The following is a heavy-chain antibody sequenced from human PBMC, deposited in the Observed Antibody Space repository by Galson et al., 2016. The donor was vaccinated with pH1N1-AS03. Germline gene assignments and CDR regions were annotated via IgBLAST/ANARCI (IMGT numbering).Heavy chain of an antibody. V-gene: IGHV3-30*04. D-gene: IGHD6-13*01. CDR1: GFSFGDFA. CDR3: VRSLAAAGNY. CDR2: ISYDGSEK. J-gene: IGHJ4*02. Sequence: SLRLSCAASGFSFGDFALHWVRQAPGKGLEWVAFISYDGSEKYDADSVQGRVTISRDNSKNTVHLELNSLRGADTAVYYCVRSLAAAGNYWGQGTLVIVSS.